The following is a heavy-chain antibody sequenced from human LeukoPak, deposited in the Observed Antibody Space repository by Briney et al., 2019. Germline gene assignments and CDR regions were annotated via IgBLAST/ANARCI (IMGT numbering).Heavy chain of an antibody. CDR3: ARDFTVDGTGGFDY. J-gene: IGHJ4*02. CDR1: GYTFTSYD. CDR2: MNPNSGNT. D-gene: IGHD6-19*01. Sequence: ASVKVSCKASGYTFTSYDINWVRQATGQGLEWMGWMNPNSGNTGYAQRFQGRVTMTGDTSTSTVYMELSSLRSEDTAVYYCARDFTVDGTGGFDYWGQGTLVTVSS. V-gene: IGHV1-8*01.